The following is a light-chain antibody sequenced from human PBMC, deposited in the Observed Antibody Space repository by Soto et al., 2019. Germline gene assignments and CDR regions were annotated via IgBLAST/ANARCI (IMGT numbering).Light chain of an antibody. CDR1: QDISGW. Sequence: DIQMTQSPSSLSASVGDTVTITCRASQDISGWLAWYQQQPDKAPKSLIYAASTLQSGVPSRFSGSRSGTDCTLTISSLQPEDFATYFCQQYRSSPVTFGPGTKVDI. J-gene: IGKJ3*01. V-gene: IGKV1D-16*01. CDR3: QQYRSSPVT. CDR2: AAS.